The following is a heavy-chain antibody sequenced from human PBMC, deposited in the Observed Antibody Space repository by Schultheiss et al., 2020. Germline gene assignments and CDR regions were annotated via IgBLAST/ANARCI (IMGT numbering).Heavy chain of an antibody. CDR3: ARGSGSYQNWFDP. D-gene: IGHD1-26*01. CDR2: IYYSGST. Sequence: SETLSLTCTVSGGSISSSSYYWSWIRQPAGKGLEWIGYIYYSGSTNYNPSLKSRVTISQDTSRNQVSLNLTSVTAADTAVYYCARGSGSYQNWFDPWGQGTLVTVSS. CDR1: GGSISSSSYY. V-gene: IGHV4-61*10. J-gene: IGHJ5*02.